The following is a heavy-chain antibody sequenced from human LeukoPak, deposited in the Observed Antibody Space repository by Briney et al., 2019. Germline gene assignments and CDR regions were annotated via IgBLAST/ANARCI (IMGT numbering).Heavy chain of an antibody. V-gene: IGHV4-59*01. J-gene: IGHJ3*02. CDR3: AIGRPRNTTRLDEGYDM. D-gene: IGHD1-1*01. Sequence: SETLSLTCTVSGDSISTYYWSWIRQPPGKGLEWIGYIYYSGTTNYNPSLKSRVTISVDTSKNQFSLKLSSVTAADTAVYYCAIGRPRNTTRLDEGYDMWGQGTLVTVSS. CDR1: GDSISTYY. CDR2: IYYSGTT.